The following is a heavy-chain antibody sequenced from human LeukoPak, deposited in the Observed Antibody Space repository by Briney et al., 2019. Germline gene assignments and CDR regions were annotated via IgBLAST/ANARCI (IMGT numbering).Heavy chain of an antibody. D-gene: IGHD6-19*01. CDR3: ARDLSAAFDF. CDR2: LVYDERS. Sequence: GGSLKLSCAASGFPFSSYGMHWVRQAPGKGLEWVARLVYDERSDYADSVKGRFSISRDNSKNTLFLDMSDLRVEDTAVYYCARDLSAAFDFWGQGVLVTVSS. J-gene: IGHJ4*02. V-gene: IGHV3-33*01. CDR1: GFPFSSYG.